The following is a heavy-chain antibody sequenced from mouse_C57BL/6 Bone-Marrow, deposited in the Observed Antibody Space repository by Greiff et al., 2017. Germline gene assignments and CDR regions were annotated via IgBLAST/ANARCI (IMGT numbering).Heavy chain of an antibody. CDR1: GFTFSSYG. CDR3: ARHVIYYGSFYYFEY. J-gene: IGHJ2*01. CDR2: ISSGGSYT. D-gene: IGHD1-1*01. Sequence: EVKLMESGGDLVKPGGSLKLSCAASGFTFSSYGMSWVRQTPDKRLEWVATISSGGSYTYYPDSVKGRFTISRDNAKNTLYLQMSSLKSEDTAMYYCARHVIYYGSFYYFEYRGQGTTLTVSS. V-gene: IGHV5-6*01.